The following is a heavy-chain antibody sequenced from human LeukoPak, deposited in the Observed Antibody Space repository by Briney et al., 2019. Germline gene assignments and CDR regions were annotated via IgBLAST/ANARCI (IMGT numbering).Heavy chain of an antibody. D-gene: IGHD3-3*01. CDR2: IKQDGSEK. CDR1: GFTFSSYA. V-gene: IGHV3-7*01. J-gene: IGHJ4*02. Sequence: PGASLRLSCAASGFTFSSYAMSWVRQAPGKGLEWVANIKQDGSEKYYVDSVKGRFTISRDNAKNSLYLQMNSLRAEDTAVYYCARDPFWSGYGHFDYWGQGTLVTVSS. CDR3: ARDPFWSGYGHFDY.